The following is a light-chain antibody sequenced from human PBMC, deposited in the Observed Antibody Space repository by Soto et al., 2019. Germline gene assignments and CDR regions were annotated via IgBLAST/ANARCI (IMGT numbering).Light chain of an antibody. CDR2: EVS. CDR3: AAWDDSLNGHWL. V-gene: IGLV2-14*01. Sequence: QSALTQPASVSGSPGQSITISCTGTSSDVGGYNYVSWYQQQAGKAPKLIIHEVSNRPSGVSNRFSGSKSGTSASLAISGLQSEDEADYYCAAWDDSLNGHWLFGGGTKVTVL. J-gene: IGLJ3*02. CDR1: SSDVGGYNY.